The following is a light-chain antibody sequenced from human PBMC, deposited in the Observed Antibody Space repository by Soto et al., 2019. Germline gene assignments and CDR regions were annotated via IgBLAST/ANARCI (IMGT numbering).Light chain of an antibody. V-gene: IGLV2-8*01. CDR3: SSYAGSSNV. CDR2: EVN. Sequence: QSALTQPPSASGSPGQSVAISCTGTSSDVGGYNYVSWYQQHPGKAPKLMIYEVNKRPPGVPDRFSGSKSGNTASLPVSGLQAEDEADYYCSSYAGSSNVFGTGTKLTVL. CDR1: SSDVGGYNY. J-gene: IGLJ1*01.